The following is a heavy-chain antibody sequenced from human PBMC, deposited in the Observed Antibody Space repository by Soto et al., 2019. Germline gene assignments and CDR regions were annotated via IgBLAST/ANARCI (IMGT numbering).Heavy chain of an antibody. D-gene: IGHD3-10*01. J-gene: IGHJ4*02. Sequence: PSETLSLTCTVSGGSISSSSYYWGWIRQPPGKGLEWIGSIYYSGSTYYNPSLKSRVTISVDTSKNQFSLKLSSVTAADTAVYYCARLGYDLLWFGELLYGGAVDYWGQGTLVTVSS. V-gene: IGHV4-39*01. CDR1: GGSISSSSYY. CDR3: ARLGYDLLWFGELLYGGAVDY. CDR2: IYYSGST.